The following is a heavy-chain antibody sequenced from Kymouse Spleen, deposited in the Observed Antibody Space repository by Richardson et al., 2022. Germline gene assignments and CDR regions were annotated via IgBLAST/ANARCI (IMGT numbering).Heavy chain of an antibody. CDR1: GFTFSSYW. D-gene: IGHD5-12*01. CDR2: IKQDGSEK. Sequence: EVQLVESGGGLVQPGGSLRLSCAASGFTFSSYWMSWVRQAPGKGLEWVANIKQDGSEKYYVDSVKGRFTISRDNAKNSLYLQMNSLRAEDTAVYYCARIVATIGIPFDYWGQGTLVTVSS. CDR3: ARIVATIGIPFDY. V-gene: IGHV3-7*01. J-gene: IGHJ4*02.